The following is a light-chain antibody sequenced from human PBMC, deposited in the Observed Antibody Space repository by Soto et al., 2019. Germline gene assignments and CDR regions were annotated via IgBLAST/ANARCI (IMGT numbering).Light chain of an antibody. CDR1: SSDVGGYNY. CDR3: CSYTSSSTPWV. J-gene: IGLJ1*01. Sequence: HSARNQPASVYGSPGQSITISCTGTSSDVGGYNYVSWYQQHPGKAPKLMIYDVSDRPSGISNRFSASKSGNTASLTISGLQAEDEADYYCCSYTSSSTPWVFGTGTKVTAL. CDR2: DVS. V-gene: IGLV2-14*03.